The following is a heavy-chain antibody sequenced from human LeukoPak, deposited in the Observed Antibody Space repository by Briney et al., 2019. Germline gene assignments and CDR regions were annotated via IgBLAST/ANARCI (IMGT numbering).Heavy chain of an antibody. Sequence: ASVKVSCKASGYTFTSYGISWVRQAPGQGLEWMGWISAYNGNTNYAQKLQGRVTMTTDTSTSTAYMELRSPRSDDTAVYYCASAYYDISTGYYPGDDYWGQGTLVTVSS. CDR3: ASAYYDISTGYYPGDDY. CDR2: ISAYNGNT. V-gene: IGHV1-18*01. D-gene: IGHD3-9*01. CDR1: GYTFTSYG. J-gene: IGHJ4*02.